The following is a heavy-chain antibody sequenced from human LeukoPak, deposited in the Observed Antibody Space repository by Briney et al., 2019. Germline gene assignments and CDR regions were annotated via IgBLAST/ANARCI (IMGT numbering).Heavy chain of an antibody. CDR1: GGTFSSYA. V-gene: IGHV1-69*13. CDR3: ASGTTDIVVVPATLRNYYFDY. CDR2: IIPIFGTA. D-gene: IGHD2-2*01. Sequence: GASVKVSCKASGGTFSSYAISWVRQAPGQGLEWMGGIIPIFGTANYAQKLQGRVTITADESTSTAYMELSSLRSEDTAVYYCASGTTDIVVVPATLRNYYFDYWGQGTLVTVSS. J-gene: IGHJ4*02.